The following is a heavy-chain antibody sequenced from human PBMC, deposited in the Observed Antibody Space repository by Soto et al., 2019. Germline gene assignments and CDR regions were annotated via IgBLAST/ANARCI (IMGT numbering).Heavy chain of an antibody. V-gene: IGHV3-74*01. J-gene: IGHJ3*02. CDR3: AGDSSGYSYDAFDI. Sequence: PWWSLRLSCSASIFTFSTYWMHWVRQAPGKGLVWVSRINSDGTGTSYADSVKGRITISRDNAKNTLYLQMNSLRSEDTAVYYCAGDSSGYSYDAFDIWGQGTMVTVSS. D-gene: IGHD3-22*01. CDR2: INSDGTGT. CDR1: IFTFSTYW.